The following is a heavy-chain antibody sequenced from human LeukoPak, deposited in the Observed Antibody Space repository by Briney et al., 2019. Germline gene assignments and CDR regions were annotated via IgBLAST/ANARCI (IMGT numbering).Heavy chain of an antibody. CDR3: ARDRISVWFDP. V-gene: IGHV4-61*02. CDR2: IYTSGST. CDR1: GGSISSGSYY. J-gene: IGHJ5*02. D-gene: IGHD2/OR15-2a*01. Sequence: SQTLSLTCTVSGGSISSGSYYWSWIRQPAGKGLEWIGRIYTSGSTNYNPSLKSRVTISVDTSKNQFSLKLSSVTAADTAVYYCARDRISVWFDPWGQGTLVTVSS.